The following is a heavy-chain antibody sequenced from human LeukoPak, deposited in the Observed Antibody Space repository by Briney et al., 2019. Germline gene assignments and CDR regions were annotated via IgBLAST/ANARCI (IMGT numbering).Heavy chain of an antibody. Sequence: SETLSLTCTISGGSISDYYWSWIRQPPGKGLEWIGYVYYSGRTKYNPSLNSRVTISSDTSKQQLSLKVTSVTAADTAVYYCARRRAVPGHYYFDYWGQGILVTVSS. D-gene: IGHD3-10*01. CDR3: ARRRAVPGHYYFDY. CDR1: GGSISDYY. J-gene: IGHJ4*02. V-gene: IGHV4-59*08. CDR2: VYYSGRT.